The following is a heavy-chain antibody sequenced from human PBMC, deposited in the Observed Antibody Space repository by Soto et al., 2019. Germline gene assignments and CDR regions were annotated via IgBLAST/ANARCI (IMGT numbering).Heavy chain of an antibody. Sequence: QVQLVQSGAELKKPGSSVRVSCKASGDTFNFYTINWVRQAPGLGLEWMGRTIPMRSMSNYALKFQGRLTISADKSTSTAYMVLTSLKPEDTAMYYCATSYGSGSQAFDFWGQGALVTVSS. CDR1: GDTFNFYT. V-gene: IGHV1-69*02. D-gene: IGHD3-10*01. CDR3: ATSYGSGSQAFDF. J-gene: IGHJ4*02. CDR2: TIPMRSMS.